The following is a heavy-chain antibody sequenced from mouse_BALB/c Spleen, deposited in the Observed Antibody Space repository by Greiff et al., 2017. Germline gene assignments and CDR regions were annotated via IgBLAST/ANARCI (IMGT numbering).Heavy chain of an antibody. CDR1: GFTFSDYY. D-gene: IGHD3-3*01. J-gene: IGHJ2*01. CDR3: ARERDYYFDY. CDR2: ISDGGSYT. V-gene: IGHV5-4*02. Sequence: DVQLVESGGGLVKPGGSLKLSCAASGFTFSDYYMYWVRQTPEKRLEWVATISDGGSYTYYPDSVKGRFTISRDNAKNNLYLQMSSLKSEDTAMYYCARERDYYFDYWGQGTTLTVSS.